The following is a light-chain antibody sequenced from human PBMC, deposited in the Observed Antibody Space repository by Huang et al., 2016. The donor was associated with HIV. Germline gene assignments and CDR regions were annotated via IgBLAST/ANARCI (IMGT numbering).Light chain of an antibody. CDR2: LAS. CDR1: QNLLHSTGHNR. J-gene: IGKJ2*01. V-gene: IGKV2-28*01. Sequence: IVLTQSPLSLPVAPGQPASIACKSSQNLLHSTGHNRLDWYVQKPGRSPQLLIYLASNRAAGVPDRFTGSGSGSDFSLEISYVEAGDVGTYYCMQGLQTPPTFGQGTKLEI. CDR3: MQGLQTPPT.